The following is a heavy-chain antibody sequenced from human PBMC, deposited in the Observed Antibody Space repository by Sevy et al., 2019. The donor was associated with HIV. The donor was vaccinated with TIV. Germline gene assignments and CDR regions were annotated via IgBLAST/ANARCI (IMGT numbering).Heavy chain of an antibody. CDR1: GGSISSSSYY. CDR2: IYYSGST. V-gene: IGHV4-39*01. J-gene: IGHJ5*02. D-gene: IGHD3-3*01. CDR3: AVITIFVVVTDIWFDP. Sequence: SETLSLTCTVSGGSISSSSYYWGWIRQPPGKGLEWIGSIYYSGSTYYNPSLKSRVTISVDTSKNQVSLKLCSVTAAETAVYCCAVITIFVVVTDIWFDPWGQGTRVTVSS.